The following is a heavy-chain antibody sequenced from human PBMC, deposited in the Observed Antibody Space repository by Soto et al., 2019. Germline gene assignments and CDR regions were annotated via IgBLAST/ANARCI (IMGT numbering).Heavy chain of an antibody. CDR3: ARDRGYYDSSGYYYGFYFDY. V-gene: IGHV3-33*01. Sequence: HPGGSLRLSCAASGFTFSSYGMHWVRQAPGKGLEWVAVIWYDGSNKYYADSVKGRFTISRDNSKNTLYLQMNSLRAEDTAVYYCARDRGYYDSSGYYYGFYFDYWGQGTLVTVS. CDR2: IWYDGSNK. D-gene: IGHD3-22*01. J-gene: IGHJ4*02. CDR1: GFTFSSYG.